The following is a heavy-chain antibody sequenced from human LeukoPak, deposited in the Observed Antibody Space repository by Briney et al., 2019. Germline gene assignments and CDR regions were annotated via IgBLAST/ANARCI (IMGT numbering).Heavy chain of an antibody. D-gene: IGHD2-21*02. CDR1: GGSFSGYY. J-gene: IGHJ5*02. CDR3: ARAYCGGDCYDNWFDP. CDR2: INHSGST. V-gene: IGHV4-34*01. Sequence: SETLSLTCAVYGGSFSGYYWSRIRQPPGKGLEWIGEINHSGSTNYNPSLKSRVTISVDTSKNQFSLKLSSVTAADTAVYYCARAYCGGDCYDNWFDPWGQGTLVTVSS.